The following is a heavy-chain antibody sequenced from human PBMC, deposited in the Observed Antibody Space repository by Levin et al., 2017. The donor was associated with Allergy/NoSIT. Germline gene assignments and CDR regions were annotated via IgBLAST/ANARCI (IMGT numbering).Heavy chain of an antibody. CDR3: ARVAQYDILTGYPDDAFDV. CDR1: GYTFTGYY. D-gene: IGHD3-9*01. CDR2: INPNSGGT. V-gene: IGHV1-2*02. Sequence: PTASVKVSCKASGYTFTGYYMHWVRQAPGQGLEWMGWINPNSGGTNYAQKFQGRVTMTRDTSISTAYMELSRLRSDDTAVYYCARVAQYDILTGYPDDAFDVWGQGTMVTVSS. J-gene: IGHJ3*01.